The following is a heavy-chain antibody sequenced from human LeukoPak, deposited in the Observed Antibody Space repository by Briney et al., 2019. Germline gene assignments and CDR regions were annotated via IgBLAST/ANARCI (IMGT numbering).Heavy chain of an antibody. CDR2: IYYSGST. D-gene: IGHD3-10*01. V-gene: IGHV4-59*01. CDR3: ARDYYGSVSLGYYYYGMDV. Sequence: SETLSLTCTVSGSSISSYYWSWIRQPPGKGLEWIGYIYYSGSTNYNPSLKSRVTISVDTSKNQFSLKLSSVTAADTAVYYCARDYYGSVSLGYYYYGMDVWGQGPTVTVSS. CDR1: GSSISSYY. J-gene: IGHJ6*02.